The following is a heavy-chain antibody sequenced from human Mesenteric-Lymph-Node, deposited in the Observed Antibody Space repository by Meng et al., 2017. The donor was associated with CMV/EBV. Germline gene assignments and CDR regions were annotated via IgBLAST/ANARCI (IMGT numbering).Heavy chain of an antibody. CDR2: IKQDGSDK. D-gene: IGHD3-22*01. V-gene: IGHV3-7*01. CDR1: GFTLSSYW. Sequence: GESLKISCAASGFTLSSYWMSWVRQAPGKGLEWVANIKQDGSDKYYVDSVKGRFTISRDNAKNSLYLQMNSLSAEDTAVYYCVSPSDDSSRYRPFDYWGQGTLVTVSS. J-gene: IGHJ4*02. CDR3: VSPSDDSSRYRPFDY.